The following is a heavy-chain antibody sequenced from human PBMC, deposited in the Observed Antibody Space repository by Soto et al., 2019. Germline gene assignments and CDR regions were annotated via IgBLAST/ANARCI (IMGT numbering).Heavy chain of an antibody. D-gene: IGHD3-10*01. V-gene: IGHV1-3*01. CDR1: GHIFSNYA. CDR3: ARSRMNRGVIGAFDH. Sequence: ASVKVSCKASGHIFSNYAIHWVRQAPGQRLEGMGWINAGKGDTIYSQKFQDRISINRDTSASTAYMEMGRLRPEDIAMYYCARSRMNRGVIGAFDHWGEGTLVTVSS. J-gene: IGHJ5*02. CDR2: INAGKGDT.